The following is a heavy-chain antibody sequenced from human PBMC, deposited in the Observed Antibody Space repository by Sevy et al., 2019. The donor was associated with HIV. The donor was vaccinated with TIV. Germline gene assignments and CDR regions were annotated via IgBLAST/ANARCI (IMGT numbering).Heavy chain of an antibody. J-gene: IGHJ4*02. D-gene: IGHD3-22*01. Sequence: GSLRLSCAASGFTFSNYGMHWVRQAPGKGREWVAVIWNDGSNKYYAASVKGRFTISRDNSKNTLYLQMNSLRVEDTAVYFCARGGDFNDRSAKRDFDYWGQGTLVTVSS. CDR3: ARGGDFNDRSAKRDFDY. CDR2: IWNDGSNK. CDR1: GFTFSNYG. V-gene: IGHV3-33*01.